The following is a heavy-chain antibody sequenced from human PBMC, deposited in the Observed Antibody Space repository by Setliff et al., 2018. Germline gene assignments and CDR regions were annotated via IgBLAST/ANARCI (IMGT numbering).Heavy chain of an antibody. V-gene: IGHV3-15*01. Sequence: GGSLRLSCAASGFTFSNAWMSWVRQAPGKGLEWVGRIKSKTDGGTTDYAAPVKGRFTIPRDASKNTLYLQMNSVKTEYTAVYYCTTDHPGGGSTWWGQGTLVTVSS. CDR3: TTDHPGGGSTW. CDR1: GFTFSNAW. CDR2: IKSKTDGGTT. J-gene: IGHJ4*02. D-gene: IGHD3-16*01.